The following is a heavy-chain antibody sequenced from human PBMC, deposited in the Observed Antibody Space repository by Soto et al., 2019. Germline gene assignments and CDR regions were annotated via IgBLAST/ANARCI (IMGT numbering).Heavy chain of an antibody. CDR1: GFTFSSYE. CDR3: AREPPPYYYDSSGYRPIDH. J-gene: IGHJ4*02. V-gene: IGHV3-48*03. D-gene: IGHD3-22*01. CDR2: ISSSGSTI. Sequence: PGGSLRLSCAASGFTFSSYEMNWVRQAPGKGLEWVSYISSSGSTIYYADSVKGRFTISRDNAKNSLYLQMNSLRAEDTAVYYCAREPPPYYYDSSGYRPIDHWGQGTLVTVSS.